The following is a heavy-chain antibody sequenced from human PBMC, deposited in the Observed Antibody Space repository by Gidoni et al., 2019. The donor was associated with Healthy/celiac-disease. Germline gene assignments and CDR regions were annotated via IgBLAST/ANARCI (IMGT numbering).Heavy chain of an antibody. Sequence: EVQLVESGGGLVQPGGSLRLSCAASRFTVSSNYMSWVRQAPGKGLEWVSVIYSGGSTYYADSVKGRFTISRDNSKNTLYLQMNSLRAEDTAVYYCARSPMVVPETGPKIVDYWGQGTLVTVSS. V-gene: IGHV3-66*01. CDR2: IYSGGST. J-gene: IGHJ4*02. D-gene: IGHD2-2*01. CDR3: ARSPMVVPETGPKIVDY. CDR1: RFTVSSNY.